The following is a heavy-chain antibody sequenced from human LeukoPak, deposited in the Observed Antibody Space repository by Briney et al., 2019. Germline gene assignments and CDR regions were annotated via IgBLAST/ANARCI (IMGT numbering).Heavy chain of an antibody. V-gene: IGHV3-66*01. D-gene: IGHD6-13*01. Sequence: GSLGPSLSASWFTVRSYYMSWVRQAPGKGLGGVSVIYSGGSTYYADSVKGRFTISRDNSKNTLYLQMNSLRAEDTAVYYCARDDTAGGTLDYWGQGTLVTVSS. CDR3: ARDDTAGGTLDY. CDR2: IYSGGST. J-gene: IGHJ4*02. CDR1: WFTVRSYY.